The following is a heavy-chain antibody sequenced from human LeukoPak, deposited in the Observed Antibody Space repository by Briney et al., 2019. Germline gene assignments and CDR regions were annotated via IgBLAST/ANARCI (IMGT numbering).Heavy chain of an antibody. J-gene: IGHJ6*03. CDR2: IYYTGNT. V-gene: IGHV4-59*12. D-gene: IGHD2-15*01. CDR1: GGSISNYY. CDR3: ARRGPYTPRGRGYCSGGSCYYYYYYMDV. Sequence: SETLSLTCTVSGGSISNYYWSWIRQSPGKGLEWIGYIYYTGNTNYNPSLESRVIISVDTSKNQFSLKLSSVTAADTAVYYCARRGPYTPRGRGYCSGGSCYYYYYYMDVWGKGTTVTVSS.